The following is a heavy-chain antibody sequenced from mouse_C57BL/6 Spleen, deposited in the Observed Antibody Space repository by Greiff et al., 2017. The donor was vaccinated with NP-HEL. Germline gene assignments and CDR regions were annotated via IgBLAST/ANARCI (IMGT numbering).Heavy chain of an antibody. V-gene: IGHV5-12*01. J-gene: IGHJ3*01. Sequence: EVKVVESGGGLVQPGGSLKLSYAASGFTFSDYYMYWVRQTPEKRLEWVAYISNGGGSTHYTDTVKGRFTISRDNAKNTLYLQMSRLKSDDTAMYYCASSGYDPFAYWGQGTLVTVSA. CDR2: ISNGGGST. D-gene: IGHD2-3*01. CDR1: GFTFSDYY. CDR3: ASSGYDPFAY.